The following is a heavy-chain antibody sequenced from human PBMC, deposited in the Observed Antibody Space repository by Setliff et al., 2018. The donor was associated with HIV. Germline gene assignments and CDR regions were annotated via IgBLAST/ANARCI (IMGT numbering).Heavy chain of an antibody. CDR1: GGSISSSSYY. V-gene: IGHV4-39*01. CDR3: ARNGDYEWVGGDYYFDF. D-gene: IGHD4-17*01. CDR2: IYYSGST. Sequence: PSETLSLTCTVSGGSISSSSYYWGWIRQPPGKGLEWIGSIYYSGSTYYNPSLKSRVTISVDTSKNQFSLKLSSVTAADTAVYYCARNGDYEWVGGDYYFDFWGQGTLVTVSS. J-gene: IGHJ4*02.